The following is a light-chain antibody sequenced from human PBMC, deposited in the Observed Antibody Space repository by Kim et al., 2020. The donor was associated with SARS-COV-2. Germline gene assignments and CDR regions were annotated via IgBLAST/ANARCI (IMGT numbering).Light chain of an antibody. CDR1: SSDVGGYNY. CDR2: EVT. Sequence: GQSVTISCTGTSSDVGGYNYVSWYQQHPGKAPKVMIYEVTKRPSGVPDRFSGSKSGNTASLTVSDLQAEDEADYCCSSYAGSNNLVFGGGTQLTVL. J-gene: IGLJ2*01. V-gene: IGLV2-8*01. CDR3: SSYAGSNNLV.